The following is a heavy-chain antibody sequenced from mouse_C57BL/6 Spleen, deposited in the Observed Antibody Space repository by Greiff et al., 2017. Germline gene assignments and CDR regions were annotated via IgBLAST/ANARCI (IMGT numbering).Heavy chain of an antibody. D-gene: IGHD1-1*02. CDR3: ARGGNKDSMDY. CDR1: GYTFTSYW. J-gene: IGHJ4*01. Sequence: VQLQQPGAELVMPGASVKLSCKASGYTFTSYWMHWVKQRPGQGLEWIGEIDPSDSYTNYNQKFKGKSTLTVDKSSRTAYMQLSSLTSEASAVSYCARGGNKDSMDYWGQGTSVTVSS. CDR2: IDPSDSYT. V-gene: IGHV1-69*01.